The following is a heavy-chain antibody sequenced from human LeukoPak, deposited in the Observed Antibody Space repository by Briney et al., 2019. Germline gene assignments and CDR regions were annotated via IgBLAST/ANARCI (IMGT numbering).Heavy chain of an antibody. D-gene: IGHD6-13*01. Sequence: ASVKVSCKASGYTFTGYYMHWVRQAPGQGLEWMGWINPNSGGTNYAQKLQGRVTLTTDTSTSTAYMELRRLRSDDTALYYCARGKVAAGPYFDYWGQGTLVTVSS. J-gene: IGHJ4*02. CDR3: ARGKVAAGPYFDY. CDR2: INPNSGGT. V-gene: IGHV1-2*02. CDR1: GYTFTGYY.